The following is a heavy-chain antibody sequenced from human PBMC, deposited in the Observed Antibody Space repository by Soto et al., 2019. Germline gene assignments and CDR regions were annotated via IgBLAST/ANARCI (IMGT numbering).Heavy chain of an antibody. V-gene: IGHV3-15*01. J-gene: IGHJ4*02. CDR3: ITTHSGTPARPYLDL. CDR1: ALTHNNAW. CDR2: IKSKGNGGTA. Sequence: GRSLRLSCAPSALTHNNAWLRWVRQAPGKGLEWVRRIKSKGNGGTADYAAPMKGRFTISSDDSKNILYLQMNSLKTEDTAVYYCITTHSGTPARPYLDLWGQGTPVTVSS. D-gene: IGHD1-26*01.